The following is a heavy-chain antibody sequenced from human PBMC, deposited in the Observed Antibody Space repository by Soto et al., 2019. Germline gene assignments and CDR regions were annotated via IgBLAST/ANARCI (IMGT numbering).Heavy chain of an antibody. CDR1: GYTFTSYD. V-gene: IGHV1-8*01. J-gene: IGHJ4*02. Sequence: ASVKVSCKASGYTFTSYDINWVRQATGQGLEWMGWMNPNSGNTGYAQKFQGRVTMTRNTSISTAYMELSSLRSEDTAVYYCARGSLDSGYDVLWGQGTLVTVSS. D-gene: IGHD5-12*01. CDR3: ARGSLDSGYDVL. CDR2: MNPNSGNT.